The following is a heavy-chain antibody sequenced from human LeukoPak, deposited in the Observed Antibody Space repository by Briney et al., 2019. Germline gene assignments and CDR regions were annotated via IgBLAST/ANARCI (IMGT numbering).Heavy chain of an antibody. Sequence: PSETLSLTCTVSGGSISSSSYYWGWIRQPPGKGLEWIGSIYYSGSTYYNPSLKSRVTISVDTSKNQFSLKLSSVTAADTAVYYCARVKLVAVARFSGLDYWGQGTLVTVSS. J-gene: IGHJ4*02. V-gene: IGHV4-39*07. CDR1: GGSISSSSYY. CDR3: ARVKLVAVARFSGLDY. D-gene: IGHD6-19*01. CDR2: IYYSGST.